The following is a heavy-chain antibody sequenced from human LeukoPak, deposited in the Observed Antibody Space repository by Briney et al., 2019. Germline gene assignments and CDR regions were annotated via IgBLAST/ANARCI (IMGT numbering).Heavy chain of an antibody. J-gene: IGHJ4*02. Sequence: PGGSLRLSCAASALTFSGYAMSWVRQAPGKGLEWVSGTSTSGGSTYYADSVKGRLTISRDNSKNTLSPQMTSLRAEDTAVYYCATDRGGYWGQGTLVTVSS. CDR3: ATDRGGY. D-gene: IGHD2-15*01. V-gene: IGHV3-23*01. CDR1: ALTFSGYA. CDR2: TSTSGGST.